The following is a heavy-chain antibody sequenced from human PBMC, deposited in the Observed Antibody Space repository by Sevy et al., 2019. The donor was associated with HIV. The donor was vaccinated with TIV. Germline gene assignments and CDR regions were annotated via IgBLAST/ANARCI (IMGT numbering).Heavy chain of an antibody. V-gene: IGHV3-72*01. D-gene: IGHD6-13*01. CDR2: TRNKADGYTT. J-gene: IGHJ4*02. CDR1: GFTFSDHN. CDR3: ATHAGIAAAGRVFDY. Sequence: GGSLRLSCVASGFTFSDHNMEWVRQAPGKGLEWVGRTRNKADGYTTEYAASVKGRFTISRDESKNSLYVQMNSLKTEETAVYYCATHAGIAAAGRVFDYWGQGTLVTVSS.